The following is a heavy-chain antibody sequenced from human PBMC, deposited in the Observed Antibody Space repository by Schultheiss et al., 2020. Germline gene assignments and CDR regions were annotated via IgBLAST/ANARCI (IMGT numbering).Heavy chain of an antibody. CDR3: ARGGNCSSTSCYLLGMDV. Sequence: SQTLSLTCTVSGGSVSSSSYYWGWIRQPPGKGLEWIGSIYYSGSTNYNPSLKSRVTISVDTSKNQFSLKLSSVTAADTAVYYCARGGNCSSTSCYLLGMDVWGKGTTVTVSS. CDR2: IYYSGST. D-gene: IGHD2-2*01. J-gene: IGHJ6*04. CDR1: GGSVSSSSYY. V-gene: IGHV4-39*07.